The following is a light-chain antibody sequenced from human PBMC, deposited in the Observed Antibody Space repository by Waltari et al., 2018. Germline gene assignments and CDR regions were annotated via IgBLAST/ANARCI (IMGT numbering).Light chain of an antibody. Sequence: EIVMTQSPATLSVSPGERATLSCRASQSVSNKLAWYQQKPGQAPRLLIYGASTRAAGITDRFSGSGSGTEFTLTISGLQSEDFAVYYCQQYDNWYTFGQGTKLEIK. CDR2: GAS. CDR1: QSVSNK. V-gene: IGKV3-15*01. CDR3: QQYDNWYT. J-gene: IGKJ2*01.